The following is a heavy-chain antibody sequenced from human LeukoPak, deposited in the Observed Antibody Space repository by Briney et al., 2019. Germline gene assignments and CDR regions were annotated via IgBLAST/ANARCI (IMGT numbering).Heavy chain of an antibody. CDR2: IYYSGST. CDR1: GGSISSSSYY. D-gene: IGHD5-18*01. CDR3: ARHFGGYSYGLGPLHYFDY. Sequence: SETLSLTCTVSGGSISSSSYYWGWIRQPPGKGLEWIGSIYYSGSTYYNPSLKSRVTISVDTSKNQFSLKLSSVTAADTAVYYCARHFGGYSYGLGPLHYFDYRGQGTLVTVSS. V-gene: IGHV4-39*01. J-gene: IGHJ4*02.